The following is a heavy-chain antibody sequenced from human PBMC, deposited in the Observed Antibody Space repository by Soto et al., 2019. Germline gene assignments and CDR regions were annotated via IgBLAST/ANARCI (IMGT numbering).Heavy chain of an antibody. D-gene: IGHD3-3*01. J-gene: IGHJ5*02. CDR2: ISSSSSYI. CDR3: AGDGGDFWSGYYRPKETYNWFDP. Sequence: PGGSLRLSCAASGFTFSSYSMNWVRQAPGKGLEWVSSISSSSSYIYYADSVKGRFTISRDNAKNSLYLQMNSLRAEDTAVYYCAGDGGDFWSGYYRPKETYNWFDPWGQGTLVTVSS. V-gene: IGHV3-21*01. CDR1: GFTFSSYS.